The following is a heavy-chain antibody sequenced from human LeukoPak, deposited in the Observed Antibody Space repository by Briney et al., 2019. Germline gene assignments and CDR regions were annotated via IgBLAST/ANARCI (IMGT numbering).Heavy chain of an antibody. CDR3: ARGRYGWLPFDY. Sequence: SETLSLTCTVSGVSISSNYWSWIRQPPGEGLECIGYIYYSGSTNYNPSLKSRVTISVDTSKNQFTLKLSSVTAADTAVYYCARGRYGWLPFDYWGQGTLVPVSS. CDR1: GVSISSNY. V-gene: IGHV4-59*01. CDR2: IYYSGST. J-gene: IGHJ4*02. D-gene: IGHD3-16*01.